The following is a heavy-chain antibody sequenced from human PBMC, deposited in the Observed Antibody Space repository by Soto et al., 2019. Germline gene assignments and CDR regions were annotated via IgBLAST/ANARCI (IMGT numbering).Heavy chain of an antibody. J-gene: IGHJ4*02. CDR2: IYYSGST. V-gene: IGHV4-31*03. CDR3: ARTSVVVVAAMKGALYYFDY. CDR1: GGSISSGGYY. D-gene: IGHD2-15*01. Sequence: QVQLQESGPGLVKPSQTLSLTCTVSGGSISSGGYYWSWIRQHPGKGLEWIGYIYYSGSTYYNPSLKRRVTRSVDTSKNQFSLKLSSVTAADTAVYYCARTSVVVVAAMKGALYYFDYWGQGTLVTVSS.